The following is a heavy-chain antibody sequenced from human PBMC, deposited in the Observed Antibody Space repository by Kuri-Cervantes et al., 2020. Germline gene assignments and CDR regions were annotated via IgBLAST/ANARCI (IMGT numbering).Heavy chain of an antibody. CDR3: ARDLYSGYYDILTGYYTPNTHYYYYYGMDV. D-gene: IGHD3-9*01. J-gene: IGHJ6*02. V-gene: IGHV3-33*01. CDR2: IWYDGSNK. Sequence: GESLKISCAASGFTFSSYGMHWVRQAPGKGLEWVAVIWYDGSNKYYADSVKGRFTISRDNSKNTLYLQMNSLRAEDTAVYYCARDLYSGYYDILTGYYTPNTHYYYYYGMDVWGQGTTVTVSS. CDR1: GFTFSSYG.